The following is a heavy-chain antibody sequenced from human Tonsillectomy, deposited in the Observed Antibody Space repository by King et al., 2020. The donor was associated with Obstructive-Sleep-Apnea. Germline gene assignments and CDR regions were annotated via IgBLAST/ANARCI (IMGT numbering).Heavy chain of an antibody. V-gene: IGHV1-69*17. J-gene: IGHJ4*02. CDR3: VRDRYDYYDSTGTFFDY. Sequence: QLVQSGTAVKKPGSSVRVSCKASGVTFSSYAISWVRQAPGRGLWWVGGLGPLIALANYAQSFQGRVTSTADKSTRTAYMGLSKPRSEGTAVYYCVRDRYDYYDSTGTFFDYWGQGTLVTVSS. D-gene: IGHD3-22*01. CDR2: LGPLIALA. CDR1: GVTFSSYA.